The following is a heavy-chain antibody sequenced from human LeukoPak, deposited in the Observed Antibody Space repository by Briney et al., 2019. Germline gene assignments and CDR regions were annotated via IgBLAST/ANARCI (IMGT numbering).Heavy chain of an antibody. J-gene: IGHJ5*02. CDR2: IEASGGPT. CDR3: AKGSGSGWYGWFAP. D-gene: IGHD6-19*01. V-gene: IGHV3-23*01. CDR1: GFSFSDSA. Sequence: GESLTLSCAASGFSFSDSAMYWVRQAPGKGREWVSSIEASGGPTYYADSVKGRFTISRDNSKNTFYLQMNSLRAEDAAVYYCAKGSGSGWYGWFAPWGQGTLVTVSS.